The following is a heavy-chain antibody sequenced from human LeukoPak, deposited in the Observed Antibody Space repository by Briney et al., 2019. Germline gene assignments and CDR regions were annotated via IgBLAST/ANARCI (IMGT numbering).Heavy chain of an antibody. J-gene: IGHJ4*02. CDR2: MYYSGST. D-gene: IGHD3-9*01. V-gene: IGHV4-59*01. CDR1: GGSISSYD. Sequence: SQTLSLSCAVSGGSISSYDWSWIRQPPGKGLEWIGYMYYSGSTNYNPSLKSRVPISEDTSKDQFALKLRSATAADTAVYFCARGGDILTGYLDYWGQGSLVTVSS. CDR3: ARGGDILTGYLDY.